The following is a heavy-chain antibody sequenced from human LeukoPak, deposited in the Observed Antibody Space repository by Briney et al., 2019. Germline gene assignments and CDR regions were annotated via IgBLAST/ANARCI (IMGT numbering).Heavy chain of an antibody. CDR3: ARAGILELQLDSWYFDL. V-gene: IGHV4-4*07. CDR2: IYTSGST. D-gene: IGHD1-26*01. Sequence: SETLSLTCTVSGGSISSYYWSWIRQPAGKGLEWIGRIYTSGSTNYNPSLKSRVTMSVDTFKNQFSLKLSSVTAADTAVYYCARAGILELQLDSWYFDLWGRGTLVTVSS. CDR1: GGSISSYY. J-gene: IGHJ2*01.